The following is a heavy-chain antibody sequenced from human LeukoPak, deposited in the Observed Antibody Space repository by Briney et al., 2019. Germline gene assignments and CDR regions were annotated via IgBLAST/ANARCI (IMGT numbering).Heavy chain of an antibody. V-gene: IGHV1-69*04. Sequence: ASVKVSCKASGGTFSSYAVSWVRQAPGQGLEWMGRIIPILGIANYAQKFQGRVTITADKSTSTAYMELSSLRSEDTAVYYCARVASVGYSSSWYFDYWGQGTLVTVSS. CDR1: GGTFSSYA. CDR2: IIPILGIA. J-gene: IGHJ4*02. CDR3: ARVASVGYSSSWYFDY. D-gene: IGHD6-13*01.